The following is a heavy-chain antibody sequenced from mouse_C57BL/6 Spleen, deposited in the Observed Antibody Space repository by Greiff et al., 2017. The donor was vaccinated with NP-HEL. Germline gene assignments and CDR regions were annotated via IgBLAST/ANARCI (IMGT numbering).Heavy chain of an antibody. Sequence: EVMLVESGGGLVKPGGSLKLSCAASGFTFSDYGMHWVRQAPEKGLEWVAYISSGSSTIYYAATVKGRFTISRDNAKNTLFLQMTSLRSEDTAMYYCARSYYDYDGFAYWGQGTLVTVSA. CDR3: ARSYYDYDGFAY. CDR2: ISSGSSTI. CDR1: GFTFSDYG. J-gene: IGHJ3*01. D-gene: IGHD2-4*01. V-gene: IGHV5-17*01.